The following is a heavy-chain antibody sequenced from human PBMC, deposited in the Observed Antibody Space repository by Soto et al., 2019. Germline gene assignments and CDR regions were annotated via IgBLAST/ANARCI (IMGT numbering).Heavy chain of an antibody. CDR3: ARDREFGGYFFRNCFEP. CDR1: GYTFTSYG. CDR2: VSAYNGNT. V-gene: IGHV1-18*01. J-gene: IGHJ5*02. D-gene: IGHD5-12*01. Sequence: QVQLVQSGAEVKKPGASVKVSCKASGYTFTSYGISWVRQAPGQGLEWMGWVSAYNGNTTSAQKLQGRVTMTTDTSTSTSYMELGSLRSDATAVYYCARDREFGGYFFRNCFEPWGQGTLVTVSS.